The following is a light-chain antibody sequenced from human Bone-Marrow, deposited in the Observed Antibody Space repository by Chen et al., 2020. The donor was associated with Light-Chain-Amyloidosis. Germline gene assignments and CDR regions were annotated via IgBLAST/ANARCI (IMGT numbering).Light chain of an antibody. CDR3: CSYAGRGKM. Sequence: QSALTQPASVAGSPGPSITISRTGSSSDVGTYNLVSWYQHHPGKAPKLIIYEAKKRPSGVSNRFSGSRSGYTASLTISGLQAEDEADYYCCSYAGRGKMFGGGTKLTIL. V-gene: IGLV2-23*01. CDR1: SSDVGTYNL. J-gene: IGLJ3*02. CDR2: EAK.